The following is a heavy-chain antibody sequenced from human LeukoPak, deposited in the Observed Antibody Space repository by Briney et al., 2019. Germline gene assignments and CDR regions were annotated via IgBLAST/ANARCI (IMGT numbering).Heavy chain of an antibody. Sequence: SETLSLTCTVSGYSISSDYYWGWIRQPPGKGLEWIGSVHHSGRTYYDPSLKSRVTISVDTSKNQFSLKLNSVTAADTAVYYCARDHLANLASRLFDPWGQGSLVTVSS. J-gene: IGHJ5*02. D-gene: IGHD3-3*01. V-gene: IGHV4-38-2*02. CDR3: ARDHLANLASRLFDP. CDR1: GYSISSDYY. CDR2: VHHSGRT.